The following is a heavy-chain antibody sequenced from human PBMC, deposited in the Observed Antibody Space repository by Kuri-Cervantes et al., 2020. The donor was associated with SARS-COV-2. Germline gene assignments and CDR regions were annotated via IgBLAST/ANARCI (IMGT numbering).Heavy chain of an antibody. CDR1: GGSISSYY. Sequence: GSLRLSCTVSGGSISSYYWSWIRQPAGKGLEWIGRIYTSGSTNYNPSLKSRVIISVDTSKNQFSLKLSSVTAADTAVYYCAGGTRRYYDFWSGYFSPALDYWGQGTLVTVSS. CDR3: AGGTRRYYDFWSGYFSPALDY. D-gene: IGHD3-3*01. J-gene: IGHJ4*02. CDR2: IYTSGST. V-gene: IGHV4-4*07.